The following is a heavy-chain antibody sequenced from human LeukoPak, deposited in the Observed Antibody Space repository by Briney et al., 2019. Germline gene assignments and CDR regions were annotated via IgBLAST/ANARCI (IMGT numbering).Heavy chain of an antibody. Sequence: GGSLRLSCAASGFTFSTFGMHWVRQAPGKGLDWVALISYDGSIKYYADSVKGRFTISRDNSKNTLYLQMNSLRDEDTAVYYCAKVSAVGGFYYYGMDVWGRGTTVTVSS. CDR3: AKVSAVGGFYYYGMDV. V-gene: IGHV3-30*18. CDR1: GFTFSTFG. D-gene: IGHD6-19*01. CDR2: ISYDGSIK. J-gene: IGHJ6*02.